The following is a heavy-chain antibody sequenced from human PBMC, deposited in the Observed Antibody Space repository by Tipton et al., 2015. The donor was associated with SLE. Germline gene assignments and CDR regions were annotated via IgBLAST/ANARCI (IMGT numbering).Heavy chain of an antibody. D-gene: IGHD5-18*01. Sequence: TLSLTCTVSGASIRNYYWTWIRQTPGRGLEWIGFVNHSEGTNYKSSLRGRVTISVDKSKNQFSLKLTSVTAADTAVYYCARWIPLTGINVWGQGATVTVSS. J-gene: IGHJ6*02. V-gene: IGHV4-59*08. CDR2: VNHSEGT. CDR1: GASIRNYY. CDR3: ARWIPLTGINV.